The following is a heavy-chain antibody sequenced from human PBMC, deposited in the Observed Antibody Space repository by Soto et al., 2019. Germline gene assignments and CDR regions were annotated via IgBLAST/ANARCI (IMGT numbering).Heavy chain of an antibody. D-gene: IGHD6-13*01. CDR2: ISGSGGST. Sequence: EVQLLESGGGLVQPGGSLRLSCAASGFTFSSYAMSWFRQAPGKWLEWVSAISGSGGSTYYADSVKGRFTISRDNSKNTLYLQMNSLRAEDTDVYYCAKVTLIAQPLYYFDYWGQGTLVTVSS. CDR1: GFTFSSYA. V-gene: IGHV3-23*01. J-gene: IGHJ4*02. CDR3: AKVTLIAQPLYYFDY.